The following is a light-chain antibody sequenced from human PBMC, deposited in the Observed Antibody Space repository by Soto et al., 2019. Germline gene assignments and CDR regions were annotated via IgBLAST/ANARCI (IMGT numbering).Light chain of an antibody. J-gene: IGKJ5*01. CDR3: QQYTNWPIT. V-gene: IGKV3-15*01. Sequence: EVVMTQSPATLSVSPGERATLSCRASQNVNHNYLAWYQHKPGQAPRLLIYGISARASGVPARFSGSGSGTEFTLTIDSLQSEDFAVYYCQQYTNWPITFGQGTRLEIK. CDR1: QNVNHN. CDR2: GIS.